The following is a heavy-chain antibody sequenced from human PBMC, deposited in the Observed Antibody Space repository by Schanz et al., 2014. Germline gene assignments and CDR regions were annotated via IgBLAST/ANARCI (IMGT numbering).Heavy chain of an antibody. CDR1: GYTFTSHG. CDR2: IIPILDVG. V-gene: IGHV1-69*02. D-gene: IGHD2-2*01. J-gene: IGHJ3*02. Sequence: QVQLVQSGAEVKKPGSSVKVSCKASGYTFTSHGISWVRQAPGQGLEWMGRIIPILDVGNYAQQFQGRVTFTADKSTSTAYMELSSLRYEDTALYYCARGTMPGTFDIWGQGTMVTVSS. CDR3: ARGTMPGTFDI.